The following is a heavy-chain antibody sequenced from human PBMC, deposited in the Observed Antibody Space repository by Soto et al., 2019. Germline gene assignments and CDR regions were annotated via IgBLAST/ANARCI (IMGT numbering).Heavy chain of an antibody. V-gene: IGHV4-34*01. Sequence: SETLSLTCDVYGGSFSRYYWNWIRQPPGKGLEWLGEINHSGSTNYNPSLESRVTISLDTSKTQFSLKLTSVTAEDTAVYYCARDLGSMYYFDYWGQGTLVTVSS. CDR3: ARDLGSMYYFDY. J-gene: IGHJ4*02. CDR2: INHSGST. CDR1: GGSFSRYY. D-gene: IGHD2-2*01.